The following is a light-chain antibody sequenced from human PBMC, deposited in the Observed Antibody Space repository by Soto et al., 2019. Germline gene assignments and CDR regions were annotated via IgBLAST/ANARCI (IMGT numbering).Light chain of an antibody. CDR2: GAS. Sequence: EIVRTQSPATLSVSPGERATLSCSASQSVSSNLGWYQQKPGQAPRLLIYGASTRATGIPARFSRSGSGADFTLTISSLQSEDSAVYYCQQYHNWPPYSFGQGTKLEIK. CDR3: QQYHNWPPYS. J-gene: IGKJ2*03. CDR1: QSVSSN. V-gene: IGKV3-15*01.